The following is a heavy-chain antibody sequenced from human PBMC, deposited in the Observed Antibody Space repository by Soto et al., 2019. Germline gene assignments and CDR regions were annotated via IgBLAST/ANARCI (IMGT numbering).Heavy chain of an antibody. CDR3: AKDYDYGDYATDY. CDR2: ISYDGSNK. Sequence: GGSLRLSCAASGFTFSRCGMHWVRQAPGKGLEWVAFISYDGSNKYHADSVKGRFTISRDSSKNTLYLQMNSLRAEDTAVYYCAKDYDYGDYATDYWGQGTLVTVSS. CDR1: GFTFSRCG. V-gene: IGHV3-30*18. J-gene: IGHJ4*02. D-gene: IGHD4-17*01.